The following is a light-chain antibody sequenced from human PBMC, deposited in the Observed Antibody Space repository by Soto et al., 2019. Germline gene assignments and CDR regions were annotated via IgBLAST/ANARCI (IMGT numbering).Light chain of an antibody. CDR2: AAS. J-gene: IGKJ4*01. CDR3: QQGISAPLT. Sequence: DIQMTQSPSSLSASVGDRVTITCRASQSISSYLNWYQQKPGKAPKLLIYAASSLQSGVPSRFSGSGSGTDFTLTIAGLQPEDSASYFCQQGISAPLTFGGGTKVDIK. CDR1: QSISSY. V-gene: IGKV1-39*01.